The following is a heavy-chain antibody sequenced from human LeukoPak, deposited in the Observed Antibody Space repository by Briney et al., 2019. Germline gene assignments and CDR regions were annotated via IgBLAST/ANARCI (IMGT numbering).Heavy chain of an antibody. CDR3: ARDGWNDDDGFDI. V-gene: IGHV4-38-2*02. CDR1: GYSISSGYY. J-gene: IGHJ3*02. D-gene: IGHD1-1*01. Sequence: SSETLSLTCTVSGYSISSGYYWGWIRQPPGKGLGLIGSIYRGGNTYYNPSLKSRVTISTDTSKNHFSLKLSSVTAADTAVDYCARDGWNDDDGFDIWGQGTMVTVSS. CDR2: IYRGGNT.